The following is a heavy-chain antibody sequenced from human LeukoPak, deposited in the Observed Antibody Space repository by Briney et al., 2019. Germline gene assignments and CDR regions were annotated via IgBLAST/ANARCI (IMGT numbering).Heavy chain of an antibody. Sequence: GGSLRLSCVASGFSFGSNWMSWVRQAPGKGLEWVANIKQDGSEKNYVDSVKGRFTISRDNAKNSLYLQMSSLRAEDTAVYYCARLRYSDYWGQGTLVTVSS. CDR3: ARLRYSDY. V-gene: IGHV3-7*03. CDR2: IKQDGSEK. CDR1: GFSFGSNW. D-gene: IGHD2-21*01. J-gene: IGHJ4*02.